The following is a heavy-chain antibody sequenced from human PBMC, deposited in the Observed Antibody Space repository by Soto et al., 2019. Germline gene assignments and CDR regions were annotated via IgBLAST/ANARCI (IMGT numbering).Heavy chain of an antibody. CDR2: ISVSGTST. CDR3: AKDWTRGPGGYPDYFDY. V-gene: IGHV3-23*01. CDR1: GFTFSAYG. Sequence: EVQLLESGGGLVQPGGSLRLSCAGSGFTFSAYGMSWVRQAPGKGLEWVSGISVSGTSTYYADSVKGRFTISRDNSKNTLYLQMKRLRAEDTALYYCAKDWTRGPGGYPDYFDYWGQGTPVTVSS. J-gene: IGHJ4*02. D-gene: IGHD3-10*01.